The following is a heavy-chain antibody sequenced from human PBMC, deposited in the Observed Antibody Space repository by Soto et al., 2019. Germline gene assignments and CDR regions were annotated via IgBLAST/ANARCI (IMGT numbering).Heavy chain of an antibody. Sequence: ASVKVSCKASGYTFTGYYIHWLRHAPGQGLEWMGWINPNSGDTNYVQKFQARVTMTRDTSISTAYMELNRLTSDDTAVYYCASGSAMGVWGQGTRVTVSS. CDR3: ASGSAMGV. CDR2: INPNSGDT. CDR1: GYTFTGYY. J-gene: IGHJ6*02. V-gene: IGHV1-2*02.